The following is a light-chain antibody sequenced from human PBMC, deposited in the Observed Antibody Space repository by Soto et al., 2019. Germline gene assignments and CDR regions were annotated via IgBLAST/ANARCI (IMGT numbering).Light chain of an antibody. CDR3: QKSYNAPPT. J-gene: IGKJ1*01. Sequence: ETAMTQSPAPLSLSPGERATLACRASQSVSSYLAWYQQKPGQAPRLLIYDASNRATGIPARFSGSGSGTEFTLAISTLEPEDLATYYCQKSYNAPPTCGQGTKGAIK. CDR2: DAS. V-gene: IGKV3-11*01. CDR1: QSVSSY.